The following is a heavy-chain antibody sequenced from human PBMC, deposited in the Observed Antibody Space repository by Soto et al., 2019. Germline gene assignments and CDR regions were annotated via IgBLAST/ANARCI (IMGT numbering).Heavy chain of an antibody. J-gene: IGHJ1*01. CDR3: ARDRFGSTYYDFWSGLLGYFQH. CDR2: IKQDGSEK. Sequence: GGSLRLSCAASGFTFSSYWMSWVRQAPGKGLEWVANIKQDGSEKYYVDSVKGRFTISRDNAKNSLYLQMNSLRAEDTAVYYCARDRFGSTYYDFWSGLLGYFQHWGQGTLVTVSS. V-gene: IGHV3-7*05. D-gene: IGHD3-3*01. CDR1: GFTFSSYW.